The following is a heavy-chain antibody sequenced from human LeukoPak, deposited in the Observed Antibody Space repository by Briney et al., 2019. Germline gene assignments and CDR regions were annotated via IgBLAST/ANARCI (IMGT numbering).Heavy chain of an antibody. CDR2: IYTSGST. Sequence: SETLSLTCTVSGAFISSYYWSWIRQPAGKGLEWIGRIYTSGSTNYNPSLKSRVTMSVDTSKNQFSLKLSFVTAADTAVYYCARSPINWGSGGYYFDYWGQGTLVTVSS. D-gene: IGHD7-27*01. CDR1: GAFISSYY. CDR3: ARSPINWGSGGYYFDY. V-gene: IGHV4-4*07. J-gene: IGHJ4*02.